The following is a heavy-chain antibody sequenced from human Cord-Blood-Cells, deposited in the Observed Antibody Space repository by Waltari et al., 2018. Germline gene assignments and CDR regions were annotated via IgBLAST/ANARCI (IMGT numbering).Heavy chain of an antibody. D-gene: IGHD1-26*01. J-gene: IGHJ6*02. CDR3: ARDRRIISGSYYYYYGMDV. CDR2: INPSGGST. Sequence: PGQGLEWMGIINPSGGSTSYAQKFQGRVTMTRDTSTSTVYMELSSLRSEDTAVYYCARDRRIISGSYYYYYGMDVWGQGTTVTVSS. V-gene: IGHV1-46*03.